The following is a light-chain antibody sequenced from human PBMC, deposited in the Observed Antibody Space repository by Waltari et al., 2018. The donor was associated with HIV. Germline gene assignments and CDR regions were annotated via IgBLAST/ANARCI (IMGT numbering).Light chain of an antibody. Sequence: QSVLTQPPSASGTPGQRVTISCSGTRFNTGTNTVPRSQIIPGTAPKLLIYNDNQRPSGVPDRFSGSRSGTSASLAISGLQSEDEADYYCAAWDDRLDGQGVFGGGTTLTVL. CDR2: NDN. CDR3: AAWDDRLDGQGV. V-gene: IGLV1-44*01. J-gene: IGLJ3*02. CDR1: RFNTGTNT.